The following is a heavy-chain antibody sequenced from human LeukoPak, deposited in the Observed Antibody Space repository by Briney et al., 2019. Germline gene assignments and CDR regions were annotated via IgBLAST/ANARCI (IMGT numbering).Heavy chain of an antibody. CDR1: GGSISSGGYS. Sequence: SQTLSLTCAVSGGSISSGGYSWSWIRQPPGKGLEWIGYIYHSGSTYYNPSLKSRVTMSLDTSKNQLSLNLSSVTAADTAVYYCARSGGEMATIGTFDIWGQGTMVIVSS. CDR2: IYHSGST. V-gene: IGHV4-30-2*01. CDR3: ARSGGEMATIGTFDI. J-gene: IGHJ3*02. D-gene: IGHD5-24*01.